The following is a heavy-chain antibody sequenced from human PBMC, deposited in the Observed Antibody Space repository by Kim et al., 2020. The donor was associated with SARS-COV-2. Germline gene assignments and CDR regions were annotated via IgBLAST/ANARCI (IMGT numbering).Heavy chain of an antibody. CDR2: IYPGDSDT. CDR3: ARHYYDILTGSGDAFDI. CDR1: GYSFTSYW. D-gene: IGHD3-9*01. Sequence: GESLKISCKGSGYSFTSYWIGWVRQMPGKGLEWMGIIYPGDSDTRYSPSFQGQVTISADKSISTAYLQWSSLKASDTAMYYCARHYYDILTGSGDAFDIWGQGTMVTVSS. V-gene: IGHV5-51*01. J-gene: IGHJ3*02.